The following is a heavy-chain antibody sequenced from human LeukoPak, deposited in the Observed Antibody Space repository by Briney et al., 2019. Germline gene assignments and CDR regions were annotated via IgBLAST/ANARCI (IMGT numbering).Heavy chain of an antibody. CDR2: ISAYNGNA. CDR1: GYTFTNYG. J-gene: IGHJ4*02. Sequence: GASVKVSCKASGYTFTNYGITWVRQAPGQGLEWMGWISAYNGNANYAQKLQGRVTMTTDTSTNTAYMDLRSLRSDDTALYYCARRIAAAGIDYWGQGTLVTVSS. CDR3: ARRIAAAGIDY. V-gene: IGHV1-18*01. D-gene: IGHD6-13*01.